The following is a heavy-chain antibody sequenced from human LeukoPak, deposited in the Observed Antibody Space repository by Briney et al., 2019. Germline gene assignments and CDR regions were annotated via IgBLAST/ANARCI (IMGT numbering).Heavy chain of an antibody. D-gene: IGHD1-26*01. CDR2: IYHSGST. V-gene: IGHV4-34*01. J-gene: IGHJ4*02. CDR3: ARAVGKEDY. Sequence: SETLSLTCAVYGGSFSSYSWSWIRQPPGKGLEWIGYIYHSGSTYYNPSLKSRVAISVDRSKNQFSLKLSSVTAADTAVYYCARAVGKEDYWGQGTLVTVSS. CDR1: GGSFSSYS.